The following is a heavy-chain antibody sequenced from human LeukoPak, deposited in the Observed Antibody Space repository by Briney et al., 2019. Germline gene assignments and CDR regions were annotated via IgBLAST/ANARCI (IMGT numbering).Heavy chain of an antibody. V-gene: IGHV3-15*01. CDR2: IKSKTDGGTT. J-gene: IGHJ3*02. D-gene: IGHD3-22*01. CDR1: GFTFSNAW. CDR3: TTGVGPDSSGYYGGDAFDI. Sequence: PGGSLRLSCAASGFTFSNAWMSWVRQAPGKGLEWVDRIKSKTDGGTTDYAAPVKGRFTISRDDSKNTLYLQMNSLKTEDTAVYYCTTGVGPDSSGYYGGDAFDIWGQGTMVTVSS.